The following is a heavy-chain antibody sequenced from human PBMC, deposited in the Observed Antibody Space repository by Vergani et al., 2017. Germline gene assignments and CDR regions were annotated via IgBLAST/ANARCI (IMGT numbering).Heavy chain of an antibody. V-gene: IGHV3-11*01. D-gene: IGHD5-18*01. CDR1: GFTFSDYY. CDR2: ISSSGSTI. CDR3: AELYGDDGYSPF. J-gene: IGHJ4*02. Sequence: QVQLVESGGGLVKPGGSLRLSCAASGFTFSDYYMSWIRQAPGKGLEWVSYISSSGSTIYYADSVKGRFTISRDDSKNTLYLQMSSLRVEDTAIYYCAELYGDDGYSPFWGQGTLVTVSS.